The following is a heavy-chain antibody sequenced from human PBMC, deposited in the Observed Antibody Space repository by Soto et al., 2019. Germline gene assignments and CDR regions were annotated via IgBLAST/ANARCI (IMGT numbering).Heavy chain of an antibody. J-gene: IGHJ6*02. D-gene: IGHD3-10*01. CDR2: ISSSSSTI. V-gene: IGHV3-48*01. CDR3: ARRGDSFRYGEYYYYGMDV. CDR1: GFTFSSYS. Sequence: GGSLRLSCAASGFTFSSYSMNWVRQAPGKGLEWVSYISSSSSTIYYADSVKGRFTISRDNAKNSLYLQMNSLRAEDTAVYYCARRGDSFRYGEYYYYGMDVWGQGSTVPVSS.